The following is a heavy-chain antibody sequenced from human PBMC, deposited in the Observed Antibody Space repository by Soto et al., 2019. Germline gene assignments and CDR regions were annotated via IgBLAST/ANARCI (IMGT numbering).Heavy chain of an antibody. V-gene: IGHV3-48*01. Sequence: PGGSLRLSCAASGFTFSSYSMNWVRQAPGKGLEWVSYISSSSSTIYYADSVKGRFTISRDNAKNSLYLQMNSLRAEDTAVYYCARVVTMVRGVIIIVSDYYYYGMDVWGQGTTVTVSS. CDR1: GFTFSSYS. CDR3: ARVVTMVRGVIIIVSDYYYYGMDV. CDR2: ISSSSSTI. D-gene: IGHD3-10*01. J-gene: IGHJ6*02.